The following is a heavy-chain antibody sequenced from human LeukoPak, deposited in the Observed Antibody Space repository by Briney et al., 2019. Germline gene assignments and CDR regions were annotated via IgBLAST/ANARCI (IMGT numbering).Heavy chain of an antibody. CDR3: ARDLVGATPFSSDY. V-gene: IGHV1-18*01. CDR1: GYTFASYG. Sequence: ASVKVSCKASGYTFASYGISWVRQAPGQGLEWMGWISAYNGNTNYAQKLQGRVTMTTDTSTSTAYMELRSLRSDDTAVYYCARDLVGATPFSSDYWGQGTLVTVSS. J-gene: IGHJ4*02. D-gene: IGHD1-26*01. CDR2: ISAYNGNT.